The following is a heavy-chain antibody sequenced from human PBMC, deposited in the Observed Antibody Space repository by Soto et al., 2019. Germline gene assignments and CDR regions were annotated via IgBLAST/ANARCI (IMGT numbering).Heavy chain of an antibody. V-gene: IGHV3-30*18. D-gene: IGHD3-9*01. CDR2: ISYDGSNK. J-gene: IGHJ4*02. CDR1: GFTFSSYG. CDR3: AKNRGDWLFYTHLDY. Sequence: QVQLVESGGGVVQPGRSLRLSCAASGFTFSSYGMHWVRQAPGKGLEWVAIISYDGSNKYYVDSVKGRFTISRDNSKNTLYLQMNSLRAEDTAVYYCAKNRGDWLFYTHLDYWGQGTLVTVSS.